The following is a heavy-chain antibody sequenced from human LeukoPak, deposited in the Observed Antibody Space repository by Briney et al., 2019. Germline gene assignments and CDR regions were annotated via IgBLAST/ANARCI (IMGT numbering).Heavy chain of an antibody. CDR2: INHSGST. Sequence: PSETLSLTCAVYGGSFSGYYWSWIRQPPGKGLEWIGEINHSGSTKYSPSLKSRVTISVDTSKNQFSLKLSSVTVADTAVYYCARGRDSNYDIWGQGTLVTVSS. J-gene: IGHJ4*02. CDR3: ARGRDSNYDI. D-gene: IGHD4-11*01. V-gene: IGHV4-34*01. CDR1: GGSFSGYY.